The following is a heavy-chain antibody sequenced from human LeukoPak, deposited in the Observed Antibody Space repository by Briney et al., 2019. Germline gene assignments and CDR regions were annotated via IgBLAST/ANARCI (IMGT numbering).Heavy chain of an antibody. V-gene: IGHV4-39*01. CDR1: GGSISSSSYY. D-gene: IGHD3-22*01. Sequence: SETLSLTCTVSGGSISSSSYYWGWIRQPPGKGLEWIGSIYYSGSTYYNPSLKSRVTISVDTSKNQYSLKLSSVTAADTAVYYCARRLLPIVVVRGGAFDIWGQGTMVTVSS. CDR3: ARRLLPIVVVRGGAFDI. CDR2: IYYSGST. J-gene: IGHJ3*02.